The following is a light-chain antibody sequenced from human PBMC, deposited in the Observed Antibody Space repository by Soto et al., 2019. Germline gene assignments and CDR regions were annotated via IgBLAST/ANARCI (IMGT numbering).Light chain of an antibody. Sequence: QSALTQPPSASGSPGQSVTISCTGTSSDVGGYVYVSWYQQYPGKAPKLIIYEVNKRTSGVPDRFSGSTSGNTASLTVSGRPADDEADYYCSTYAGTNIDVVFGGGTKLTVL. CDR1: SSDVGGYVY. CDR2: EVN. J-gene: IGLJ2*01. CDR3: STYAGTNIDVV. V-gene: IGLV2-8*01.